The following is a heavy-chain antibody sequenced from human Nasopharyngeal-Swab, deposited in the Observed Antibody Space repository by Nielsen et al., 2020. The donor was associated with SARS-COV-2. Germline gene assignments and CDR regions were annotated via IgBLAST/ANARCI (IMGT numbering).Heavy chain of an antibody. CDR3: ARPSTDFWSGNGAFDI. V-gene: IGHV3-21*01. Sequence: WIRQPPGKGLEWVSSIGSSSSYIYYADSVKGRFTISRDNAKNSLYLQMNSLRAEDTAVYYCARPSTDFWSGNGAFDIWGQGTMVTVSS. J-gene: IGHJ3*02. CDR2: IGSSSSYI. D-gene: IGHD3-3*01.